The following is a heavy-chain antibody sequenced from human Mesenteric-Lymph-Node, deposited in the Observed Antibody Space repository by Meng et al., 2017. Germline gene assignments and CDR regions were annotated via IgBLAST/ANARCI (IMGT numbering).Heavy chain of an antibody. D-gene: IGHD3-9*01. J-gene: IGHJ4*02. CDR1: GGSISSSSYY. CDR2: IYYSGST. CDR3: ARSQVLRYFDWSPIFDY. V-gene: IGHV4-39*07. Sequence: SETLSLTCTVSGGSISSSSYYWGWIRQPPGKGLEWIGSIYYSGSTYYNPSLKSRVTISVDTSKNQFSLKLSSVTAADTAVYYCARSQVLRYFDWSPIFDYWGQGTLVTISS.